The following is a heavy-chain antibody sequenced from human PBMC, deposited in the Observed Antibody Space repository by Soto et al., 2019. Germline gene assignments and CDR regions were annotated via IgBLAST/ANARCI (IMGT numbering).Heavy chain of an antibody. V-gene: IGHV3-30-3*01. Sequence: GGSLRLSCAASGFTFSSYAMHWVRQAPGKGLEWVAVISYDGSNKYYADSVKGRFTISRDNSKNTLYLQMNSLRAEDTAVYYCARVRCSGGSCYGRLFYHYYYYGMDVWGQGTTVTVSS. CDR1: GFTFSSYA. CDR2: ISYDGSNK. J-gene: IGHJ6*02. CDR3: ARVRCSGGSCYGRLFYHYYYYGMDV. D-gene: IGHD2-15*01.